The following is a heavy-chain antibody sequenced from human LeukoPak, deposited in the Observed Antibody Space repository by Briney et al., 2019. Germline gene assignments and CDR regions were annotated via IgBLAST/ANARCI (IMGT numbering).Heavy chain of an antibody. CDR1: GGTFSSYA. V-gene: IGHV1-69*13. J-gene: IGHJ1*01. CDR3: ARDSSEFRSLIPH. CDR2: IIPIFGTA. Sequence: ASVKVSCKASGGTFSSYAISWVRQAPGQGLEWMGGIIPIFGTAKYAQKFQGRVTITADESTSTAYMELSSLRPEDTAMYYCARDSSEFRSLIPHWGQGTLVTVSS. D-gene: IGHD2-21*01.